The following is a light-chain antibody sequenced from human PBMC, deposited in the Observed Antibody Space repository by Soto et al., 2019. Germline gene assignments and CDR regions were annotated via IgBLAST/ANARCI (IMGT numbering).Light chain of an antibody. CDR2: DVS. V-gene: IGLV2-14*01. CDR3: SSYINSGTPVV. Sequence: QSVLTQPASVSGSPGQSITISCTGPGSDIGGYNYVSWYQQHPGKAPKLMIYDVSIRPSGVSNRFSGSKSGNTASLTISGLQAEDEADYYCSSYINSGTPVVFGGGTKVTVL. CDR1: GSDIGGYNY. J-gene: IGLJ3*02.